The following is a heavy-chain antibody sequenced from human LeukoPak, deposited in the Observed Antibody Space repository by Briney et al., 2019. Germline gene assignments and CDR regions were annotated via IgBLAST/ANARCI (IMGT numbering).Heavy chain of an antibody. J-gene: IGHJ4*02. V-gene: IGHV4-38-2*02. CDR1: GYSISSGYY. CDR2: IYHSGST. Sequence: PSETLSLTCTVSGYSISSGYYWGWIRQPPGKGLEWIGSIYHSGSTYYNPSLKSRVTISVDTSKNQFSLKLSSVTAADTAVYYCARIPEVHYDSSGVSPFFDYWGQGTLVTVSS. CDR3: ARIPEVHYDSSGVSPFFDY. D-gene: IGHD3-22*01.